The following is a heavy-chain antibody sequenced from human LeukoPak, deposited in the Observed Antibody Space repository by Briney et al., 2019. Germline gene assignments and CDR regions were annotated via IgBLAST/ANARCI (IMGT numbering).Heavy chain of an antibody. CDR1: GYTFTVYY. CDR3: ARVLRYDFWSAYYFDY. J-gene: IGHJ4*02. D-gene: IGHD3-3*01. Sequence: ASVKVSCKASGYTFTVYYMHWVRQAPGQGLEWMGWISAYNGNTNYAQKLQGRVTMTTDTSTSTAYMELRSLRSDDTAVYYCARVLRYDFWSAYYFDYWGQGTLVTVSS. V-gene: IGHV1-18*04. CDR2: ISAYNGNT.